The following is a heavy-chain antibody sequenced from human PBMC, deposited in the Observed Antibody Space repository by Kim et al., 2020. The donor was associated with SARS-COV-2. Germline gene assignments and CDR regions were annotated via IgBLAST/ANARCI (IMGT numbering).Heavy chain of an antibody. J-gene: IGHJ4*02. CDR3: GRDSYYYDGSGPLQQYRYFDN. V-gene: IGHV1-3*01. D-gene: IGHD3-22*01. CDR1: GYTFTSYA. Sequence: ASVKVSCKASGYTFTSYAMHWVRQAPGQRLEWMGWINAANGNTKYSQNFQGRVTISRDTSASTTYMELTSLRSEDTAVYYCGRDSYYYDGSGPLQQYRYFDNWGQGTLVTVSA. CDR2: INAANGNT.